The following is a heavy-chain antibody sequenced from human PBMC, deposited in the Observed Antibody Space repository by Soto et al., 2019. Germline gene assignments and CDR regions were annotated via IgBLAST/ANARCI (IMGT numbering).Heavy chain of an antibody. CDR1: GYTFTSYD. D-gene: IGHD5-18*01. V-gene: IGHV1-8*01. J-gene: IGHJ6*02. CDR2: MNPNSGNT. CDR3: ARAATAMVTDYYGMDV. Sequence: ASVKVSCKASGYTFTSYDINWVRQATGQGLEWMGWMNPNSGNTGYAQKFQGRVTMTRNTSISTAYMELSSLRSEDTAVYYCARAATAMVTDYYGMDVWGQGTTVTVSS.